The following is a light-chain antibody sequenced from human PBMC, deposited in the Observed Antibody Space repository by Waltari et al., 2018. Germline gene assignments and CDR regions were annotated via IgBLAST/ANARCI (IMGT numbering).Light chain of an antibody. CDR1: SGDIGSYDL. Sequence: QSALTQPASVSGSPGQTIPISCTGTSGDIGSYDLVSWYQHHPDKAPKLIIYEINKRPSGVSNRFSGSKSGHTASLTISGLLAEDEADYYCASYASSLTGVLFGGGTRLTVL. J-gene: IGLJ2*01. V-gene: IGLV2-23*02. CDR3: ASYASSLTGVL. CDR2: EIN.